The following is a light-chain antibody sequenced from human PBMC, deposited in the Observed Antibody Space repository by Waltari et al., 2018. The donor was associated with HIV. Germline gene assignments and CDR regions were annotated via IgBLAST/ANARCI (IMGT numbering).Light chain of an antibody. J-gene: IGLJ3*02. V-gene: IGLV1-44*01. CDR3: AAWDENLNGL. Sequence: QSVLTQPPSASGTPGQRVTISCSGSRSNIGPNTVPWYQHLPGSAPKLLIYSNNRRPSGVPDRCSASKSGTSASLAISGLRSEDEAEYYCAAWDENLNGLFGGGTKLTVL. CDR1: RSNIGPNT. CDR2: SNN.